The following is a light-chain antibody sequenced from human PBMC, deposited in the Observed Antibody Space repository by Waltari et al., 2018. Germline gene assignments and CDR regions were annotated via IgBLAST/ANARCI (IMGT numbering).Light chain of an antibody. CDR2: LGS. CDR3: MQGLHFPLT. V-gene: IGKV2-28*01. J-gene: IGKJ3*01. CDR1: QSLLYSNGYNY. Sequence: DVVMTQSPLSLPVTPGEPASISCRSSQSLLYSNGYNYVNWYLQRPGQSPQLLICLGSNRASGVPGRFSGSGSGTDFTLKISRVEAEDVGVYYCMQGLHFPLTFGPGTKVDIK.